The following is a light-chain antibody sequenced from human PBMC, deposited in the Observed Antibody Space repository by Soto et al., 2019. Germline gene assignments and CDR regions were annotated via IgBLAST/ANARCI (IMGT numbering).Light chain of an antibody. CDR1: SSNTGKNY. Sequence: QSVLTQPPSVSAAPGQKVTISCSGTSSNTGKNYVSWYQQLPGTAPKLLIYDNNQRPSGIPDRFSGSKSGTSATLGITGLQTGDEADYYCGTWDSSLSAVVFGGGT. J-gene: IGLJ2*01. V-gene: IGLV1-51*01. CDR2: DNN. CDR3: GTWDSSLSAVV.